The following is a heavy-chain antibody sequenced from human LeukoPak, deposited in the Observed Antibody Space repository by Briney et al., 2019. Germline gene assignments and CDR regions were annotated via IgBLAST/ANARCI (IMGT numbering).Heavy chain of an antibody. CDR1: GYTFTGYY. CDR2: INANSGGT. J-gene: IGHJ4*02. Sequence: ASVKVSCKACGYTFTGYYMHWVRQAPGQGLEWMGRINANSGGTNYAQKFQGRVTITRDTSISTAYMELSRLRSADAAVYYYARDSKGRSIEAAGDYWGQGALVTVSS. V-gene: IGHV1-2*06. CDR3: ARDSKGRSIEAAGDY. D-gene: IGHD6-13*01.